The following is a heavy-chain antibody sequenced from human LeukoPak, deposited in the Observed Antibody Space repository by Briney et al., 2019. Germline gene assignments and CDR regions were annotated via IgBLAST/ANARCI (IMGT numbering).Heavy chain of an antibody. D-gene: IGHD3-22*01. Sequence: GGSLRLSCAASGFTFSNAWMSWVRQAPGKGLEWVGRIKSKTDGGTTDYAAPVKGRFTISRDDSKNTLYLQMNSLKTEDTAVYYCTTSGYVNYYYYYYYMDVWGKGTTVTVSS. V-gene: IGHV3-15*01. CDR1: GFTFSNAW. CDR2: IKSKTDGGTT. J-gene: IGHJ6*03. CDR3: TTSGYVNYYYYYYYMDV.